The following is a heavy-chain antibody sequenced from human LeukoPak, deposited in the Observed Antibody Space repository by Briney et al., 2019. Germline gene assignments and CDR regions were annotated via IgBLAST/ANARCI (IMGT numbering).Heavy chain of an antibody. CDR3: AKRGQYYYDSSGYYYQD. V-gene: IGHV3-23*01. J-gene: IGHJ4*02. CDR1: GFTFSSYA. Sequence: GGSLRLSCAASGFTFSSYAMSWVRQAPGKGLECVSAISAGGSTYYADDVKGRFTISRDNSKNTLYLQMNSLRADDTGVYYCAKRGQYYYDSSGYYYQDWGQGTLVIVSS. D-gene: IGHD3-22*01. CDR2: ISAGGST.